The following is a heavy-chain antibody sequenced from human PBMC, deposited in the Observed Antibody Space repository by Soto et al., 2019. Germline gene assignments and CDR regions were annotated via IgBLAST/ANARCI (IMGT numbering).Heavy chain of an antibody. J-gene: IGHJ4*02. CDR1: ARSFSGYS. CDR3: ARGYYSYGFKRFDY. Sequence: SETLSLACAVYARSFSGYSWSWLRQPPGKGLEWMGEINHSGITNYNPSLKSRVTISVDTSKNQCSLKLSSVTAADTAVYYCARGYYSYGFKRFDYWGQGTLVTVSS. V-gene: IGHV4-34*01. D-gene: IGHD5-18*01. CDR2: INHSGIT.